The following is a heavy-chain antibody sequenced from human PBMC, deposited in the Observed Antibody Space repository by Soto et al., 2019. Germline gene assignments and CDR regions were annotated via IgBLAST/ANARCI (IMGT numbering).Heavy chain of an antibody. CDR2: IYYSGST. V-gene: IGHV4-61*01. CDR1: GGSVSSGSYY. D-gene: IGHD3-10*01. J-gene: IGHJ6*02. CDR3: ASCHTMVRGVAYYYCSYGMDV. Sequence: QVQLQESGPGLVKPSETLSLTCTVSGGSVSSGSYYWSWIRQPPGKGLEWIGYIYYSGSTNYNPSLKSRVTIAVDTSKNQFSLMLSSVTAADAAVYYCASCHTMVRGVAYYYCSYGMDVWGQGTKVTVSS.